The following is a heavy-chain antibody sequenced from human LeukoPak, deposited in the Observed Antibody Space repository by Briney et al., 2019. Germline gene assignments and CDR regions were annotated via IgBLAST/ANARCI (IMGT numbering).Heavy chain of an antibody. V-gene: IGHV1-2*02. J-gene: IGHJ4*02. Sequence: GASVKVSCKASGYTFTGYYMHWVRQAPGEGLEWMGWINPNSGGTNYEQKFQGRVTMTRDTSISTAYMELSRLRSDDTAVYYCARVLNDSSGYNYPYRGQGTLVTVSS. CDR3: ARVLNDSSGYNYPY. CDR1: GYTFTGYY. CDR2: INPNSGGT. D-gene: IGHD3-22*01.